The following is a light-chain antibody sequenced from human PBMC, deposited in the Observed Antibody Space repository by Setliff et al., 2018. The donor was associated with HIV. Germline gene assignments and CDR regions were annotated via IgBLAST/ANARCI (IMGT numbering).Light chain of an antibody. CDR2: YDS. CDR3: QVWESSSDHGGV. CDR1: NIGSKI. J-gene: IGLJ3*02. V-gene: IGLV3-21*01. Sequence: SYELTQPPSVSVAPGMTARISCGGGNIGSKIVHWYQQKSGQAPVLVMSYDSDRPSGIPERFSGPNSGITATLTISRVEAEDEADYYCQVWESSSDHGGVFGGGTKVT.